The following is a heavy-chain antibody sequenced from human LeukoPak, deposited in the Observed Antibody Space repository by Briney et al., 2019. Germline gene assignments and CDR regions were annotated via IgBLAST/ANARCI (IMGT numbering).Heavy chain of an antibody. J-gene: IGHJ4*02. CDR1: GGSISSSNW. CDR3: ARSLDSSGSPADFDY. Sequence: SETLSLTCAVSGGSISSSNWWSWVRQPPGKGLEWIGSIYYSGSTYYNPSLKSRVTISIDMSKNQFSLKLSSVTAADTAVYYCARSLDSSGSPADFDYWGQGTLVTVSS. D-gene: IGHD3-22*01. V-gene: IGHV4-4*02. CDR2: IYYSGST.